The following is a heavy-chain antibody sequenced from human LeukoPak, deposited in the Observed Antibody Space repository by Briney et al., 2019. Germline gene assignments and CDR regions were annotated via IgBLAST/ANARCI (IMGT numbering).Heavy chain of an antibody. CDR1: GYTCIGYY. D-gene: IGHD1-14*01. CDR3: AVFRTTDDY. CDR2: INPDSGDT. V-gene: IGHV1-2*02. Sequence: GTPVKVYCNSTGYTCIGYYMHWMRKVAGQKLEWMGWINPDSGDTNYAPNFQGRVTMTRDPSISTGYMELSRLTSEDTAVYFCAVFRTTDDYWGQGTLVTVSS. J-gene: IGHJ4*02.